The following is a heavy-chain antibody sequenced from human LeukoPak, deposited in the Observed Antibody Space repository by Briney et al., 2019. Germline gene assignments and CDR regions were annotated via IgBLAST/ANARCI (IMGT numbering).Heavy chain of an antibody. Sequence: SETLSLTCAVYGGSFSGYYWSWIRQPPGKGLEWIGEINHSGSTNYNPSLKSRVTISVDTSKNQFSLKLSSVTAADTAVYYCARREGIIASADFFDYWGQGTLVTVSS. CDR3: ARREGIIASADFFDY. CDR1: GGSFSGYY. J-gene: IGHJ4*02. D-gene: IGHD6-13*01. V-gene: IGHV4-34*01. CDR2: INHSGST.